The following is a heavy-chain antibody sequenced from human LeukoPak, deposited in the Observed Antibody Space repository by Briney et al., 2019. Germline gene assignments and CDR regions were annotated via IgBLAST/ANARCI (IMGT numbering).Heavy chain of an antibody. V-gene: IGHV3-21*01. CDR2: ISSSSSYI. CDR1: GFTFSSYS. Sequence: MTGGSLRLSCAASGFTFSSYSMNWVRQAPGKGLEWVSSISSSSSYIYYADSVKGRFTISRDNAKNSLYLQMNSLRAEDTAVYYCARVLFRYDSSGPEGYWGQGTLVTVSS. J-gene: IGHJ4*02. CDR3: ARVLFRYDSSGPEGY. D-gene: IGHD3-22*01.